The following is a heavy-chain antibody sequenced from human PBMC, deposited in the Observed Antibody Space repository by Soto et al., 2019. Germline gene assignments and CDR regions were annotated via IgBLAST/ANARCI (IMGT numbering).Heavy chain of an antibody. J-gene: IGHJ4*02. D-gene: IGHD3-3*01. V-gene: IGHV1-18*01. CDR3: ARSRGITXXXXXXXDTPLDFDY. CDR1: GYTFTSYG. CDR2: ISAYNGNT. Sequence: ASVKVSCKASGYTFTSYGISWVRQAPGQGLEWMGWISAYNGNTNYAQKLQGRVTMTTDTSTSTAYMELRSLRSDDTAVYYCARSRGITXXXXXXXDTPLDFDYWGQGTLVTVS.